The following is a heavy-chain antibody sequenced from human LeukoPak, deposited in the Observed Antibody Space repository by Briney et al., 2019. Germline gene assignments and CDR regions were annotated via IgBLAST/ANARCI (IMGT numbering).Heavy chain of an antibody. CDR1: GYTFTSYY. Sequence: ASVKVSCKASGYTFTSYYMHWVRQAPGQGLEWMGIINPSGGSTSYAQKFQGRVTMTRDTSISTAYMELSRLRSDDTAVYYCAREGLAAALDYWGQGTLVTVSS. V-gene: IGHV1-46*01. D-gene: IGHD3/OR15-3a*01. CDR3: AREGLAAALDY. CDR2: INPSGGST. J-gene: IGHJ4*02.